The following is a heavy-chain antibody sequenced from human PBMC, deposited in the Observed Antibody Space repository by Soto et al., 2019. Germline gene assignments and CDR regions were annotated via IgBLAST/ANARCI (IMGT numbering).Heavy chain of an antibody. J-gene: IGHJ4*02. V-gene: IGHV3-30*03. CDR3: ARDYARGWCQF. CDR1: GFSFSNSG. CDR2: ISFDGDK. D-gene: IGHD2-8*02. Sequence: GGSLRLSCAASGFSFSNSGIQWVRQTPGKGLEWVALISFDGDKYYVDSVKGRFTISRDNPTNTVYLQMNRLRPEDTGVYYCARDYARGWCQFWGQGTRVTVPQ.